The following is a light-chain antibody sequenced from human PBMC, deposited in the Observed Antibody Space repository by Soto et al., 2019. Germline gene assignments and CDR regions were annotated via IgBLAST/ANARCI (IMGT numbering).Light chain of an antibody. V-gene: IGKV3-20*01. CDR3: QHYGSSPPKYT. CDR2: GAS. Sequence: DIVLTQSPGTLSLSPGERATLSCRASQTVSSSFLAWYQQKPGPAPSLVIYGASTRATDIPDRFSGSGSGRDFTLTISRLEPEDFAVYYCQHYGSSPPKYTFGQGTKLEIK. CDR1: QTVSSSF. J-gene: IGKJ2*01.